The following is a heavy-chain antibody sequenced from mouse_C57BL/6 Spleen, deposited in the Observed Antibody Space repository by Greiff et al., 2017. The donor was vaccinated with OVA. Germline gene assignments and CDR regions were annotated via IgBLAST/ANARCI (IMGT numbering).Heavy chain of an antibody. V-gene: IGHV1-55*01. CDR1: GYTFTSYW. CDR2: IYPGSGST. Sequence: QVQLKQPGAELVKPGASVKMSCKASGYTFTSYWITWVKQRPGQGLEWIGDIYPGSGSTNYNEKFTGKATLTVDTSSSTAYMQLSSLTSEDSAVYSCAHGKDWYFDVWGTGTTVTVSS. J-gene: IGHJ1*03. CDR3: AHGKDWYFDV. D-gene: IGHD2-1*01.